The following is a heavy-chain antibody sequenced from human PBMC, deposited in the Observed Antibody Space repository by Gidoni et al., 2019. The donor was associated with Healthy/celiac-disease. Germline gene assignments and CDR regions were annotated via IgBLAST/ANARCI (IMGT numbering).Heavy chain of an antibody. D-gene: IGHD1-7*01. Sequence: QVQLLQSGAEVKKPAATLKVCYKAYGYPFTSYELNWVRQAAGQGLEWMGWMNPNSGNTGYAQKFQGRVTMTRNTSISTAYMELSSLRSEDTAVYYCAGTTWNYRWFDPWGQGTLVTVSS. CDR2: MNPNSGNT. CDR1: GYPFTSYE. V-gene: IGHV1-8*01. J-gene: IGHJ5*02. CDR3: AGTTWNYRWFDP.